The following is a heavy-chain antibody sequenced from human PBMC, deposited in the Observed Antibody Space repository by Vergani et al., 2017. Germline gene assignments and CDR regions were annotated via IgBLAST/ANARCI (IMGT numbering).Heavy chain of an antibody. CDR1: GFTFQAFA. CDR2: IDRNYGVK. J-gene: IGHJ2*01. V-gene: IGHV3-9*01. Sequence: VEAGGGQVQPGGSLRLSCTASGFTFQAFAFHWVRQGSGRGLEWVSGIDRNYGVKNGNSFEGRFSISRDNAKKAVFLQMNNLRHEDTARYFCVKDNDYDADGPFDLWGRGTLVTVSS. CDR3: VKDNDYDADGPFDL. D-gene: IGHD3-16*01.